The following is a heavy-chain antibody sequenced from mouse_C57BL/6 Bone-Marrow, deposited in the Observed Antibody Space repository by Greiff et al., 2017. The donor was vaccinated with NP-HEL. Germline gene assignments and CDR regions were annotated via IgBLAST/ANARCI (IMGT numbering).Heavy chain of an antibody. J-gene: IGHJ2*01. CDR2: IYPGDGDT. CDR3: ARSHYYGSSYDGY. D-gene: IGHD1-1*01. CDR1: GYAFSSSW. V-gene: IGHV1-82*01. Sequence: HVQLQQSGPELVKPGASVKISCKASGYAFSSSWMNWVKQRPGKGLEWIGRIYPGDGDTNYNGKFKGKATLTADKSSSTAYMQLSSLTSEDSAVYFCARSHYYGSSYDGYWGQGTTLTVSS.